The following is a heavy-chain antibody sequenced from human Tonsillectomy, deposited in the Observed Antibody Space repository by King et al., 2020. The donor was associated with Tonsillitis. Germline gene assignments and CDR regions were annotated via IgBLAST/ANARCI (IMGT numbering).Heavy chain of an antibody. V-gene: IGHV4-31*03. CDR3: ARDHWYYDSSGYDAFDI. CDR2: IYYSGRT. CDR1: VGSISSGGYY. J-gene: IGHJ3*02. D-gene: IGHD3-22*01. Sequence: VQLQESGAGLVKPSQTLSLTCTVSVGSISSGGYYWSLIRQHPVNSLEWIWDIYYSGRTYYNPSLKCRVTISVDTSKNQLSLKLSSVTAADTAVYYCARDHWYYDSSGYDAFDIWGQGTMVTVSS.